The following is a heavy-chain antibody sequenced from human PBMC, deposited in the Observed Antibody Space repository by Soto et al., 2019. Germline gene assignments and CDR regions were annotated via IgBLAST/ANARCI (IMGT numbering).Heavy chain of an antibody. CDR1: GYTFTGYA. J-gene: IGHJ4*02. CDR3: ARGYCSSTSCQYYFDY. Sequence: VASVKVSCKASGYTFTGYAIHWVRQAPRQRLEWMGWINGGNGDTKYSQNFQGRVTITRETSASTAYMELTSLGSEDTAVYHCARGYCSSTSCQYYFDYWGQGTPVTVSS. D-gene: IGHD2-2*01. CDR2: INGGNGDT. V-gene: IGHV1-3*01.